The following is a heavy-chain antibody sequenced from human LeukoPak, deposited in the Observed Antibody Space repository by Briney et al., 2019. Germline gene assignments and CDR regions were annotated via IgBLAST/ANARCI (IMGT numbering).Heavy chain of an antibody. J-gene: IGHJ6*03. Sequence: SETLSLTCTVSGGSISSSSYYWGWIRQPPGKGLEWIGCIYYSGSTYYNPSLKSRVTISVDTSKNQFSLKLSSVTAADTAVYYCARQVEYSSSSGGYYYYYMDVWGKGTTVTVSS. CDR3: ARQVEYSSSSGGYYYYYMDV. CDR2: IYYSGST. D-gene: IGHD6-6*01. CDR1: GGSISSSSYY. V-gene: IGHV4-39*01.